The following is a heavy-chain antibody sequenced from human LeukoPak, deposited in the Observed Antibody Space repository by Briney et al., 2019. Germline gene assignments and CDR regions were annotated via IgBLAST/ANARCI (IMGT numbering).Heavy chain of an antibody. CDR3: ARDDGDYAFDY. CDR1: GGSISSGGYY. CDR2: IYYSGST. J-gene: IGHJ4*02. Sequence: SETLSLTCTVSGGSISSGGYYWSWIRQHPGKGLEWIGYIYYSGSTYYNPSLKSRVAISVDTSKNQFSLKLSSVTAADTAVYYCARDDGDYAFDYWGQGTLVTVSS. D-gene: IGHD4-17*01. V-gene: IGHV4-31*03.